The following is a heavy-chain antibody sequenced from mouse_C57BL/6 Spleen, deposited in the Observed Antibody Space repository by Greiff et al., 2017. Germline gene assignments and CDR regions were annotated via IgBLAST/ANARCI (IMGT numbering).Heavy chain of an antibody. V-gene: IGHV14-4*01. CDR2: IDPENGDT. J-gene: IGHJ2*01. CDR1: GFNIKDDY. Sequence: VQLKQSGAELVRPGASVKLSCTASGFNIKDDYMHWVKQMPEQGLEWIGWIDPENGDTEYASKFQGKATITADTSSNTAYLQLSSLTSEDTAVYYCTKVTTVVAPFDYWGQGTTLTVSS. D-gene: IGHD1-1*01. CDR3: TKVTTVVAPFDY.